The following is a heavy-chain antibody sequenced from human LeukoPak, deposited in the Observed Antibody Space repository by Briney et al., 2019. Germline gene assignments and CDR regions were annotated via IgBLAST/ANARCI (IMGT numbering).Heavy chain of an antibody. CDR3: ARAPTRGTTIVVVTVDY. J-gene: IGHJ4*02. D-gene: IGHD3-22*01. Sequence: GGSLRLSCAASGFTFSSYAMHWVRQAPGKGLEWVAVISYDGSNKYYADSVKGRFTISRDNSKNTLYLQMNSLRAEDTAVYYCARAPTRGTTIVVVTVDYWGQGTLVTVSS. V-gene: IGHV3-30*04. CDR1: GFTFSSYA. CDR2: ISYDGSNK.